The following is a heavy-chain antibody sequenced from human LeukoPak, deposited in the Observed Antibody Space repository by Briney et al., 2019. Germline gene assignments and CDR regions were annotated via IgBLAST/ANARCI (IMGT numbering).Heavy chain of an antibody. CDR2: INHNGNVN. J-gene: IGHJ6*02. Sequence: GGSLRLSCAASEFTLSSYWMAWVRQAPGKGLAWVASINHNGNVNYYVDSVKGRFTISRDNAKNSLYLQMSNLRAEDTAVYFCARGGGLDVWGQGATVTVSS. CDR1: EFTLSSYW. V-gene: IGHV3-7*03. CDR3: ARGGGLDV. D-gene: IGHD3-16*01.